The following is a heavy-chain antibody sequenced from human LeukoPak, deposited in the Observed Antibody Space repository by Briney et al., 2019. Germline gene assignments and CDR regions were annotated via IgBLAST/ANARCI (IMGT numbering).Heavy chain of an antibody. D-gene: IGHD5-18*01. V-gene: IGHV1-8*01. CDR1: GYTFTSYD. J-gene: IGHJ6*02. CDR3: ARDQPRTKLWYNGMDV. Sequence: ASVKVSCKASGYTFTSYDINWVRQATGQGLEWMGWMNPNSGNTGYAQKFQGRVTMTRNTSISTAYMELSSLRSEDTAVYYCARDQPRTKLWYNGMDVWGQGTTVTVSS. CDR2: MNPNSGNT.